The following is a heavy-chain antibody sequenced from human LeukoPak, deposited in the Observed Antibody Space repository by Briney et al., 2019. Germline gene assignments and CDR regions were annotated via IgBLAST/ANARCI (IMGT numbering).Heavy chain of an antibody. J-gene: IGHJ4*02. CDR1: GFTFNGAW. CDR2: IKSGTVGGTA. CDR3: TTVGQSVYYDNNGYYYFDY. Sequence: MSGGSLILSCAASGFTFNGAWMSWVRQAPGKGLEWVGRIKSGTVGGTADYAAPVNGRFTISRDDSRNTLYLQMNSLKIEDTAVYYCTTVGQSVYYDNNGYYYFDYWGQGALVTVSS. V-gene: IGHV3-15*01. D-gene: IGHD3-22*01.